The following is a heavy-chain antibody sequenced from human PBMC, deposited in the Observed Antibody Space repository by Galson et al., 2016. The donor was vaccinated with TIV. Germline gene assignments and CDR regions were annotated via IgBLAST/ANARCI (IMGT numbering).Heavy chain of an antibody. CDR3: ATDLGNDSSGYYLVLGY. V-gene: IGHV1-24*01. CDR2: LDPEDGEI. CDR1: GYSLTELS. J-gene: IGHJ4*02. D-gene: IGHD3-22*01. Sequence: SVKVSCKVSGYSLTELSMHWVRQAPGKGLEWMGGLDPEDGEIIYAQKFQGRLTTTEDTSTDTAYMELSSLRSEDTALFYCATDLGNDSSGYYLVLGYWGQGSLVTVSS.